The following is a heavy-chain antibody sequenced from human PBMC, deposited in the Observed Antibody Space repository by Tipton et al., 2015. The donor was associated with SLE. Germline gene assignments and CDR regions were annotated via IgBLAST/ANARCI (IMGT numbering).Heavy chain of an antibody. CDR3: ARDRGDYSNYVTWFDP. Sequence: TLSLTCTVSGGSISSSSYYWGWIRQPPGKGLEWIGSIYYSGSTYYNPSLKSRVTMSVDTSKNQFSLKLSSVTAADTAVYYCARDRGDYSNYVTWFDPWGQGTLVTVSS. V-gene: IGHV4-39*07. D-gene: IGHD4-11*01. CDR2: IYYSGST. CDR1: GGSISSSSYY. J-gene: IGHJ5*02.